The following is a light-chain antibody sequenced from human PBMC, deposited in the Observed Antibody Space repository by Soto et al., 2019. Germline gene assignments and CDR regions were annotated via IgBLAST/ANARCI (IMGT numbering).Light chain of an antibody. V-gene: IGKV3-20*01. J-gene: IGKJ5*01. CDR3: QQYGSSPLIT. CDR1: QSVSGSY. CDR2: AAS. Sequence: EIVLTQSPGTLSLSPGERATLSCRASQSVSGSYLTWYQQKVCQAPRVLIYAASSRATGIPDRFSGSGSGTDFTLTISRLEPEDFAVYYCQQYGSSPLITFGQGTRLEIK.